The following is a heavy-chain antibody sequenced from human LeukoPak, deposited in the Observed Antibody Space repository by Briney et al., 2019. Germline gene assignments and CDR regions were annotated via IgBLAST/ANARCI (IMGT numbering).Heavy chain of an antibody. J-gene: IGHJ4*02. CDR2: IWYDGSNK. D-gene: IGHD1-26*01. CDR3: ARVRVGATTDYFDY. Sequence: GRSLRLSCAASGFTFSSYGMHWVRQAPGKGLEWVAVIWYDGSNKYYADSVKGRFTISRDNSKNTLYLQMNSLRAEDTAVYYCARVRVGATTDYFDYWGQGTLVTVSS. CDR1: GFTFSSYG. V-gene: IGHV3-33*01.